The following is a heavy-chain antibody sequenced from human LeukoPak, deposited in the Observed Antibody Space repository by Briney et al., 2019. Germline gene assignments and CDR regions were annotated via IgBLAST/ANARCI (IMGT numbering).Heavy chain of an antibody. CDR1: GFTFSSYG. CDR3: ARTIEMATISYFDY. CDR2: ISYDGSNK. V-gene: IGHV3-30*03. J-gene: IGHJ4*02. D-gene: IGHD5-24*01. Sequence: GGSLRLSCAASGFTFSSYGMHWVRQAPGKGLEWVAVISYDGSNKYYADSVKGRFTISRDNAKNSLYLQMNSLRAGDTAVYYCARTIEMATISYFDYWGQGTLVTVSS.